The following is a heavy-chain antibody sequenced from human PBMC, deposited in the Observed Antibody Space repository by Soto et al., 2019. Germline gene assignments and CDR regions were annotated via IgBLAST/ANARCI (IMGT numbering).Heavy chain of an antibody. CDR3: ARLAVAASNWFEP. J-gene: IGHJ5*02. CDR2: IYYSGST. Sequence: SETLSLTCTVSAGSISSSSYYWGWIRQPPGKGLEWIGSIYYSGSTYYNPSLKSRVTISVDTSKNQFSLQLRSVTAANTAVSYCARLAVAASNWFEPGGQGTLLAVSS. CDR1: AGSISSSSYY. D-gene: IGHD6-19*01. V-gene: IGHV4-39*01.